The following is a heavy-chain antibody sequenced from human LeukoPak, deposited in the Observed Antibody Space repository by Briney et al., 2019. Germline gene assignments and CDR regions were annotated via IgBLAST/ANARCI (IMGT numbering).Heavy chain of an antibody. Sequence: GGSLRLSCAASGFTFSSNAMSWVRQAPGKGLEWVSVISGSGGSTYYTDSVKGRFIISRDNSKNTLYLQMNSLRAEDTAVYYCAKWNGGNLFDYWGQGTLVTVSS. J-gene: IGHJ4*02. CDR2: ISGSGGST. CDR1: GFTFSSNA. D-gene: IGHD4-23*01. CDR3: AKWNGGNLFDY. V-gene: IGHV3-23*01.